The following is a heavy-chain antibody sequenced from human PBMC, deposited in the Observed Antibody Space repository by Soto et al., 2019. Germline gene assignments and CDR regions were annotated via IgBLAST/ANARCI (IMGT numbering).Heavy chain of an antibody. Sequence: SGTRSLTCAFDCRSFRGYYWSWRRQSPGKGLEWIGELNYSGSTNYNPSLKRRVTISVDTSKNQFSLKVNSVTAADTAVYYCTRGGAKTTDNWFDPWGQGTLVTVS. V-gene: IGHV4-34*01. CDR2: LNYSGST. CDR1: CRSFRGYY. CDR3: TRGGAKTTDNWFDP. J-gene: IGHJ5*02. D-gene: IGHD4-17*01.